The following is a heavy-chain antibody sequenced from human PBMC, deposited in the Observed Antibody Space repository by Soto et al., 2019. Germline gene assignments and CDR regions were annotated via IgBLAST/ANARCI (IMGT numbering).Heavy chain of an antibody. V-gene: IGHV3-33*01. CDR3: ASAYCSGGSCHSYGMDV. CDR1: GFTFSSYG. J-gene: IGHJ6*02. Sequence: QVQLVESGGGVVQPGRSLRLSCAASGFTFSSYGMHWVRQAPGKGLEWVAVIWYDGSNKYYADSVKGRFTISRDNPKNTLYLPMNSLRGEDTAVYYCASAYCSGGSCHSYGMDVWGQGTTVSVSS. CDR2: IWYDGSNK. D-gene: IGHD2-15*01.